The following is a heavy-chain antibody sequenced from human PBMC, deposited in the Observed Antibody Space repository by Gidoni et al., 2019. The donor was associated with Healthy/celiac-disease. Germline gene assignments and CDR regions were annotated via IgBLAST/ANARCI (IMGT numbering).Heavy chain of an antibody. D-gene: IGHD3-22*01. Sequence: QVQLVQSGAEVKKPGSSVKVSCKASVVTFSSYTISWVRQAPGQGLEWMGRIIPILGIANYAQKCQGRVTITADKSTSTAYMELSSLRSEDTAVYYCARRGGYDSSGHTSDYWGQGTLVTVSS. J-gene: IGHJ4*02. CDR1: VVTFSSYT. CDR3: ARRGGYDSSGHTSDY. V-gene: IGHV1-69*02. CDR2: IIPILGIA.